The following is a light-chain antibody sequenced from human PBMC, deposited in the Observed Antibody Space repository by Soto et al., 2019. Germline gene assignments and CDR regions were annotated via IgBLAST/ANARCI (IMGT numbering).Light chain of an antibody. CDR1: SSDVGDYHY. V-gene: IGLV2-14*01. Sequence: QSALTQPASVSGSPGQSITISCTGTSSDVGDYHYVSGYQQHPGKAPKLMIYEVSHRLSGVSNRFSGSKSGYTASLTISGLQDEDEADYYCSSYISNSIVVFGGGTKVTVL. CDR3: SSYISNSIVV. J-gene: IGLJ2*01. CDR2: EVS.